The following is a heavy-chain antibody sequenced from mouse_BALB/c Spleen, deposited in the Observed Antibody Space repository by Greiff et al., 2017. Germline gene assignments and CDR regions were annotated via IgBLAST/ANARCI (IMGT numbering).Heavy chain of an antibody. CDR1: GYSITSDYA. CDR3: ARWGLLRGFAY. CDR2: ISYSGST. Sequence: EVKLMESGPGLVKPSQSLSLTCTVTGYSITSDYAWNWIRQFPGNKLEWMGYISYSGSTSYNPSLKSRISITRDTSKNQFFLQLNSVTTEDTATYYCARWGLLRGFAYWGQGTLVTVSA. V-gene: IGHV3-2*02. D-gene: IGHD1-1*01. J-gene: IGHJ3*01.